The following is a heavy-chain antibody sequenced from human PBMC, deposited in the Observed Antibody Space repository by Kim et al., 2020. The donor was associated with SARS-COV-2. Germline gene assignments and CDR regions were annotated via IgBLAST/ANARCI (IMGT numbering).Heavy chain of an antibody. D-gene: IGHD5-18*01. CDR2: IYYSGST. J-gene: IGHJ4*02. CDR1: GGSISSSSYY. CDR3: ARRGYSYGFGGRGGWYFDY. V-gene: IGHV4-39*01. Sequence: SETLSLTCTVSGGSISSSSYYWGWIRQPPGKGLEWIGSIYYSGSTYYNPSLKSRVTISVDTSKNQFSLKLSSVTAADTAVYDCARRGYSYGFGGRGGWYFDYWGQGTLVTVSS.